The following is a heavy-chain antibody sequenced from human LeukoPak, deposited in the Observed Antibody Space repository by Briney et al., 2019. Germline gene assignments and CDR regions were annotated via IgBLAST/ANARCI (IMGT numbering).Heavy chain of an antibody. D-gene: IGHD4-17*01. CDR3: ARSIHDYGDAFDI. CDR2: IYPGDSDT. V-gene: IGHV5-51*01. Sequence: PGESLKISCKGSGYSFTSYWIGWVRQMPGKGLEWMGIIYPGDSDTRYSPSFQGQVTISADKSTSTAYLQWSSLKASDTAMYYCARSIHDYGDAFDIWGQGTMVTVSS. J-gene: IGHJ3*02. CDR1: GYSFTSYW.